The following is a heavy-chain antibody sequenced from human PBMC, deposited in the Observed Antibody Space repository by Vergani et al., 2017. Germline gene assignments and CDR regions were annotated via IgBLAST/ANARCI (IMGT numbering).Heavy chain of an antibody. V-gene: IGHV4-4*03. CDR2: IYHSGST. CDR1: GGSISSSNW. J-gene: IGHJ6*02. D-gene: IGHD2-15*01. CDR3: VRNPYCSGGSCYPYYYYGMDV. Sequence: QVQLQESGPGLVKPPGTLSLTCAVSGGSISSSNWWSWVRQPPGKGLEWIGEIYHSGSTNYNPSLKSRVTISVDKSKNQFSLKLSSVTAADTAVYYCVRNPYCSGGSCYPYYYYGMDVWGQGTTVTVSS.